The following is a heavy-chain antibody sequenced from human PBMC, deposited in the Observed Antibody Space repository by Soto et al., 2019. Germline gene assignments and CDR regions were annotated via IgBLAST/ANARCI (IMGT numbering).Heavy chain of an antibody. V-gene: IGHV2-26*01. Sequence: QVTLKESGPVLVKPTETLTLRCTVSGLSITDSEMGVSWIRQPPGQPLEWLAHIDSSGEKSYRTFLKSRLAISNDTSKSQLVLTRTNMDPADTATYCCARRHLAVAVSPWFDPWGQGIPVTVSS. CDR3: ARRHLAVAVSPWFDP. D-gene: IGHD6-19*01. J-gene: IGHJ5*02. CDR2: IDSSGEK. CDR1: GLSITDSEMG.